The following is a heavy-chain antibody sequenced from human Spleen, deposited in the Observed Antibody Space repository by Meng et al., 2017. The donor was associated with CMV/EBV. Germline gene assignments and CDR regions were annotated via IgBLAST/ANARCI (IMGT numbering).Heavy chain of an antibody. V-gene: IGHV3-74*03. Sequence: GERVGSGGGLVRPGGSLRFSCADSGFTFSDYWMHWVRQAPGEGPVWVSRIDTYGTVTSYAESVRGRFTISRDNSKKTLYLQMNDLRAGDTAVYYCARDFKGYSNVDCWGQGTLVTVSS. J-gene: IGHJ4*02. D-gene: IGHD4-11*01. CDR1: GFTFSDYW. CDR2: IDTYGTVT. CDR3: ARDFKGYSNVDC.